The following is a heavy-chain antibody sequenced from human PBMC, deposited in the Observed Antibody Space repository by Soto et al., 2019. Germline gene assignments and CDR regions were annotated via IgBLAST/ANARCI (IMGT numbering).Heavy chain of an antibody. D-gene: IGHD6-13*01. J-gene: IGHJ6*02. V-gene: IGHV3-53*01. Sequence: PGGSLRLSCAASGFTVSSNYMSWVRQAPGKGLEWVSVIYSGGSTYYADSVKGRFTISRDNSKNTLYLQMNSLRAEDTAVYYCATDSAKYSSSVYGMDVWGQGTTVTVYS. CDR3: ATDSAKYSSSVYGMDV. CDR1: GFTVSSNY. CDR2: IYSGGST.